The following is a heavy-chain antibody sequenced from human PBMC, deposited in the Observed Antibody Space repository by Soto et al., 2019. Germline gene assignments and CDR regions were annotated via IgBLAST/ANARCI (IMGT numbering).Heavy chain of an antibody. CDR1: GNSFSGYW. CDR3: ARPAYNDLPSADFAI. J-gene: IGHJ3*02. CDR2: IYPDNSDT. D-gene: IGHD1-1*01. V-gene: IGHV5-51*01. Sequence: PGESLKISRKGSGNSFSGYWLGWVRQRPGKGLEWMGIIYPDNSDTRYSPYFEGQVTISADKSISTAYLPWSRLTASDTAVYYCARPAYNDLPSADFAIWGQDTVLTVSS.